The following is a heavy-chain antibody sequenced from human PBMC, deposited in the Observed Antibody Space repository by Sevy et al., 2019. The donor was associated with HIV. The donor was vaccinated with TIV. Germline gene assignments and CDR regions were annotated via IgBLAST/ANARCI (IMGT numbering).Heavy chain of an antibody. V-gene: IGHV3-7*03. CDR2: IKQGGTEM. D-gene: IGHD2-15*01. CDR1: GITFSNYW. J-gene: IGHJ3*02. Sequence: GGSLRLSCAASGITFSNYWMTWVRQTPGKWLEWVANIKQGGTEMYYVDSVKGRFTTSRDNAQNSLFLQMNSLRAEDTAVYFCATVSLCSASSYYSRGAFDIWGQGTMVTVSS. CDR3: ATVSLCSASSYYSRGAFDI.